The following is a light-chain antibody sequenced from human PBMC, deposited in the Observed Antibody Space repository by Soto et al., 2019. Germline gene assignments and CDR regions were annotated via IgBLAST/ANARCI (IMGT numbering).Light chain of an antibody. Sequence: EIVLTQSPGTLSLSPGERATLSCMASQSVSSSYLAWYQQKPGQAPRLLIYGASSRATGIPDRFSGSGSGTDFTLTISSLEPEDFAVYYCQQRSNWPPSITFGQGTRLEIK. CDR3: QQRSNWPPSIT. CDR1: QSVSSSY. J-gene: IGKJ5*01. V-gene: IGKV3D-20*02. CDR2: GAS.